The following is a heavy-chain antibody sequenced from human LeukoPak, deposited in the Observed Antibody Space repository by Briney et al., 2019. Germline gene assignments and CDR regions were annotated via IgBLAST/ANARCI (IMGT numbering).Heavy chain of an antibody. D-gene: IGHD1-26*01. CDR2: FDPEHGDT. CDR1: GYSLTDVS. J-gene: IGHJ3*01. CDR3: TTTIGVWVLRDAFHF. Sequence: GASVEVSCTVSGYSLTDVSIHWVRQTPGGGLEWLGGFDPEHGDTSYSQKLQGRFTMTEDRSTDTAYMELRSLRFEDAAVYFCTTTIGVWVLRDAFHFWGRGTMVSVSS. V-gene: IGHV1-24*01.